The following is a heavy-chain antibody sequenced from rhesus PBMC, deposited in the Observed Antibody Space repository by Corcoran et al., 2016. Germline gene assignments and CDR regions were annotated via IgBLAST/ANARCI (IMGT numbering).Heavy chain of an antibody. J-gene: IGHJ6*01. CDR1: GGSINSNY. V-gene: IGHV4-173*01. CDR3: ARAEYGLDS. CDR2: ISGSGGST. Sequence: QLQLQESGPGLVKPSETLSLTCAVSGGSINSNYWSWIRQPPGKGLEWSGRISGSGGSTDYNPYRKGRVTISTDTSKNQFSLKLTSVTAADTAVYYCARAEYGLDSWGQGVVVTVSS.